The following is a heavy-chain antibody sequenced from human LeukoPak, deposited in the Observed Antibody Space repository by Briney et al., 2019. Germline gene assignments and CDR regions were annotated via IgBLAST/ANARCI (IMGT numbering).Heavy chain of an antibody. CDR3: ARDNFAARTDFDC. Sequence: SQTLSLTCAISGDSVSNNSAAWSWIRQSPSRGVEWLGRTYYRPDWHNDYAVSVKSRRTINPDSSKHQVPLQLNSVTPEDTAVYYCARDNFAARTDFDCWGQGSLVTVSS. CDR2: TYYRPDWHN. D-gene: IGHD6-6*01. V-gene: IGHV6-1*01. CDR1: GDSVSNNSAA. J-gene: IGHJ4*02.